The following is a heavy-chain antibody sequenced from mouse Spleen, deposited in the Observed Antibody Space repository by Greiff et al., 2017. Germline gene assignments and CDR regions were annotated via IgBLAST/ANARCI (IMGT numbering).Heavy chain of an antibody. J-gene: IGHJ3*01. V-gene: IGHV1-81*01. CDR1: GYTFTSYG. D-gene: IGHD2-10*02. CDR2: IYPRSGNT. Sequence: VKLQESGAELARPGASVKLSCKASGYTFTSYGISWVKQRTGQGLEWIGEIYPRSGNTYYNEKFKGKATLTADKSSSTAYMELRSLTSEDSAVYFCARRYGNYDWFAYWGQGTLVTVSA. CDR3: ARRYGNYDWFAY.